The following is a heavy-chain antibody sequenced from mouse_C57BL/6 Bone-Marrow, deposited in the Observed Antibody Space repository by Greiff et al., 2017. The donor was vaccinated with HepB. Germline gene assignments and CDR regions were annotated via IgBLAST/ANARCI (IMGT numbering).Heavy chain of an antibody. CDR2: IRSNSSNYAT. CDR3: VRALLCPWFAY. CDR1: GFTFNTYA. V-gene: IGHV10-3*01. D-gene: IGHD2-10*01. Sequence: EVKLMESGGGLVQPKGSLKLSCAASGFTFNTYAMHWVRQAPGKGLEWVARIRSNSSNYATYYAESVKDRFTISRDDSQSMLYLQRNNLKTEDTALYYSVRALLCPWFAYWGQGTLVTVSA. J-gene: IGHJ3*01.